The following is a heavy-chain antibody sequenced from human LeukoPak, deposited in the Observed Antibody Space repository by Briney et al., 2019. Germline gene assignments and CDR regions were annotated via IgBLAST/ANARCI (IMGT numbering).Heavy chain of an antibody. CDR3: AKGSGSGWYGWFDP. CDR1: GFTFSSYA. V-gene: IGHV3-23*01. J-gene: IGHJ5*02. D-gene: IGHD6-19*01. CDR2: ISDSGSSS. Sequence: GGSLRLSCAASGFTFSSYAMNWVRQAPGKGLEWGSVISDSGSSSYYGDSVKGRFTISRDNSQNTLYLQMNSLTVEDTALYYCAKGSGSGWYGWFDPWGQGTLVTVSS.